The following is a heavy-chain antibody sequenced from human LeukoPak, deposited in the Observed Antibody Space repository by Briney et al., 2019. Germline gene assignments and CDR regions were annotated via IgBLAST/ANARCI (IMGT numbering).Heavy chain of an antibody. Sequence: TTSETLSLTCAVYGGSFSGYYWSWIRQPPGKGLEWIGKINHSGSTNYNPSLKSRVTISVDTSKNQFSLKLSSVTAADTAVYYCARARQWLVRSPFDYWGQGTLVTVSS. J-gene: IGHJ4*02. CDR1: GGSFSGYY. CDR3: ARARQWLVRSPFDY. D-gene: IGHD6-19*01. CDR2: INHSGST. V-gene: IGHV4-34*01.